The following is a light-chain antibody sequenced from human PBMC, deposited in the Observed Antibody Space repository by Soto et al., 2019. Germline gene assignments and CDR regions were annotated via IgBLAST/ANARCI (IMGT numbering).Light chain of an antibody. CDR2: EAS. J-gene: IGKJ4*01. Sequence: DIQMTQSPSTLSASVGDGVTITCRASQSISSWLAWYRQKPGKAPKLLIYEASNLESGVPSRFSGSGSGTEFTLTISSLQPDDFATYYCQQYYTYSLTFGGGTKVEIK. CDR3: QQYYTYSLT. V-gene: IGKV1-5*03. CDR1: QSISSW.